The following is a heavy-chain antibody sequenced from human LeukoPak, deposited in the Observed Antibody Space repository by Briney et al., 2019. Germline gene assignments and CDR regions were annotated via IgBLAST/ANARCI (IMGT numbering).Heavy chain of an antibody. CDR2: IHDSGNT. Sequence: SETLSLTCTVSGGSISGYYWSWIRQPPGKGLEWIGFIHDSGNTYYNASLKSRVTISVDTSKNQLSLNLRSVAAADTAVYYCARIPSDYRGNPFDYWGQGTLVTVSP. CDR3: ARIPSDYRGNPFDY. D-gene: IGHD4-23*01. V-gene: IGHV4-59*01. CDR1: GGSISGYY. J-gene: IGHJ4*02.